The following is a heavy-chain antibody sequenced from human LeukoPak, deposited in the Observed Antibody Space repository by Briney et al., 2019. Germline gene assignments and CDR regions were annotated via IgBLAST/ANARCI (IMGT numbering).Heavy chain of an antibody. J-gene: IGHJ6*02. CDR2: IWYDGSNK. Sequence: GGSLRLSCAASGFTFSSYGMHWVRQAPGKGLEWGAVIWYDGSNKYYADSVKGRSTISRDNSKNTLYLQMNSLRAEDTAVYYCARERYSSSWYNYYYGMDVWGQGTTVTVSS. CDR1: GFTFSSYG. D-gene: IGHD6-13*01. CDR3: ARERYSSSWYNYYYGMDV. V-gene: IGHV3-33*01.